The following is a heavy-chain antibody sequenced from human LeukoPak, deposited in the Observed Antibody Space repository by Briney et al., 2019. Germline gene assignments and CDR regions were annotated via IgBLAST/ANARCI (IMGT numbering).Heavy chain of an antibody. CDR2: IKQDGSEK. Sequence: GGSLRLSCAASGFIFSTYWMSWVRQAPGKGLECVANIKQDGSEKYYVDSVKGRFTISRDNARNSLYLQMDSLRTEDTAVYYCARDRFGPYYGMDVWGQGTTVIVSS. V-gene: IGHV3-7*03. J-gene: IGHJ6*02. CDR1: GFIFSTYW. D-gene: IGHD3/OR15-3a*01. CDR3: ARDRFGPYYGMDV.